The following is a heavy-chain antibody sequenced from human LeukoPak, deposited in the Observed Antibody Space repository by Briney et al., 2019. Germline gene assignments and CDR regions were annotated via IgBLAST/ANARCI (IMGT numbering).Heavy chain of an antibody. J-gene: IGHJ4*02. D-gene: IGHD2-15*01. CDR1: GFTFSSYA. CDR2: LWDDGSNE. Sequence: SGRSLRLSCAASGFTFSSYAMHWVRQAPGKGLEWVALLWDDGSNEKYADSVKGRFTISRDNSKNTVYLHMNSLRAEDTAVYYCTKGTPRGGYIDSWGQGTLVTVSS. CDR3: TKGTPRGGYIDS. V-gene: IGHV3-33*06.